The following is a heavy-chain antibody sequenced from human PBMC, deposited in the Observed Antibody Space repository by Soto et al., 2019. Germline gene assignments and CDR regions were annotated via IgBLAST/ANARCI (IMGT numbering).Heavy chain of an antibody. CDR2: ISAYNGNT. V-gene: IGHV1-18*04. J-gene: IGHJ4*02. D-gene: IGHD2-8*01. Sequence: GASVKVSCKASGYTFTSYGISWVRQAPGQGLEWMGWISAYNGNTNYAQKLQGRVTMTTDTSTSTAYMELRSLRSDDTAVYYCARGGIVLMVYAIAAAGNFDYWGQGTLDTVSS. CDR1: GYTFTSYG. CDR3: ARGGIVLMVYAIAAAGNFDY.